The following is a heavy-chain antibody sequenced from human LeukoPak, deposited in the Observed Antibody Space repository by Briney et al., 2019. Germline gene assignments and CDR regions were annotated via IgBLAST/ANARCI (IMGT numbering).Heavy chain of an antibody. Sequence: PGGSLRLSCAASGFTFSSYGMHWVRQAPGKGLEWVAVISYDGSNKYYADSVKGRFTISRDNSKNTLYLQMNSLRAEDTAVYYCARDLRNVGTPYSGSYLLDYWGQGTLVTVSS. V-gene: IGHV3-30*03. CDR1: GFTFSSYG. CDR2: ISYDGSNK. CDR3: ARDLRNVGTPYSGSYLLDY. D-gene: IGHD1-26*01. J-gene: IGHJ4*02.